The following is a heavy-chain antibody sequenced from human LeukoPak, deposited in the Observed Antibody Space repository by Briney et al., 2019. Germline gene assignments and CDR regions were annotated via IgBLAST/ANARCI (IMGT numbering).Heavy chain of an antibody. CDR1: GFTFSSYA. CDR3: AREKMGIRQPFDY. Sequence: PGGSLRLSCAASGFTFSSYAMHWVRQAPGKGLEWVAVISYDGSNKYYADSVKGRFTISRDNSKNTLYLQMNSLRAEDTAVYYCAREKMGIRQPFDYWSQGTLVTVSS. J-gene: IGHJ4*02. CDR2: ISYDGSNK. D-gene: IGHD5-24*01. V-gene: IGHV3-30-3*01.